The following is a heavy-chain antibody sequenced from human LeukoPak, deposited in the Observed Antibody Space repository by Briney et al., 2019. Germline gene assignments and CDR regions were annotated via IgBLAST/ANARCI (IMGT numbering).Heavy chain of an antibody. CDR1: GFTFSSYS. CDR3: ARVTIFGVVSPRYYYMDV. V-gene: IGHV3-48*01. CDR2: ISSSSSTI. J-gene: IGHJ6*03. Sequence: PGGSLRLSCAASGFTFSSYSMNWVRQAPGKGLEWVSYISSSSSTIYYADSVKGRFTISRDNAKNSLYLQMNSLRAEDTAVYYCARVTIFGVVSPRYYYMDVWSKGTTVTVSS. D-gene: IGHD3-3*01.